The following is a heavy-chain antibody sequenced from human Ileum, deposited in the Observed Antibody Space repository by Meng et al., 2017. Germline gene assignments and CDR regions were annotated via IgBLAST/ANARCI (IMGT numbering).Heavy chain of an antibody. CDR2: INSKTDGGTI. Sequence: VQLGGVWGGLVKRVGSLRLSRAAYGLTFNNGWMSWVRQATGKGLEWVGRINSKTDGGTIEYAAPVKGRFTISRDDSKDTVYLQMNSLKSEDAAVYYCATGPEFWSTYDYWGQGTLVTVSS. CDR3: ATGPEFWSTYDY. V-gene: IGHV3-15*01. D-gene: IGHD3-3*01. CDR1: GLTFNNGW. J-gene: IGHJ4*02.